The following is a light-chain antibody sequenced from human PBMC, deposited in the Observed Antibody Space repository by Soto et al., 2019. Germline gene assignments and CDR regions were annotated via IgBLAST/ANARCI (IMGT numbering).Light chain of an antibody. CDR3: QQYNSYPWT. CDR2: KAS. V-gene: IGKV1-5*03. CDR1: QSISSW. Sequence: DIPMTQSPSTLSASVGDRVTITCRASQSISSWLAWYQHKPGKAPNLLIYKASSLESGVPSRFSGSGSGTEFTLTISSLQPDDFATYYCQQYNSYPWTFGQGTKVEIK. J-gene: IGKJ1*01.